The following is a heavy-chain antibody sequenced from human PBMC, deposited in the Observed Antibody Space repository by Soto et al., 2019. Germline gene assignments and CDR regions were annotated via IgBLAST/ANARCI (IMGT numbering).Heavy chain of an antibody. Sequence: EVQLLESGGGLVQPGGSLRLSCAASGFTFSSYAMSWVRQAPGKGLEWVSAISGSGGSTYYADSVKGRFTISRDNSKNTLYLQMNSLRAEDTAVYYCAKDPGRGLEWLFARFDDWGQGTLVTVSS. CDR3: AKDPGRGLEWLFARFDD. CDR2: ISGSGGST. V-gene: IGHV3-23*01. J-gene: IGHJ4*02. D-gene: IGHD3-3*01. CDR1: GFTFSSYA.